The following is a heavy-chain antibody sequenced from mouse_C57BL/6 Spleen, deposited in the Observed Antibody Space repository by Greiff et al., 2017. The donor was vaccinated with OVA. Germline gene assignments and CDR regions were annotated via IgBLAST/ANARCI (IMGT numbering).Heavy chain of an antibody. CDR2: IYWDDDK. Sequence: QVTLKESGPGILQSSQTLSLTCSFSGFSLSTSGMGVSWIRQPSGIGLVWLAHIYWDDDKRYNPSSKSRLTISKDTSSNQVFLKITSVDTADTATYYCARPYNYYAMDYWGQGTSVTVSS. CDR3: ARPYNYYAMDY. V-gene: IGHV8-12*01. CDR1: GFSLSTSGMG. J-gene: IGHJ4*01.